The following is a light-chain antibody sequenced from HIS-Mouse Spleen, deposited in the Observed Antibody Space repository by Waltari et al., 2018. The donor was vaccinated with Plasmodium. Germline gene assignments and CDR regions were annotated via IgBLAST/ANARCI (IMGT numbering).Light chain of an antibody. CDR2: QDS. Sequence: SYELTQPPSVSVSPGQTASITCPGDTLWYKYACWYQQKPGQSPVLFIYQDSTRPSGIPERFSGSNSGNTATLTISGTQAMDEADYYCQAWDSSTVVFGGGTKLTVL. CDR1: TLWYKY. J-gene: IGLJ2*01. CDR3: QAWDSSTVV. V-gene: IGLV3-1*01.